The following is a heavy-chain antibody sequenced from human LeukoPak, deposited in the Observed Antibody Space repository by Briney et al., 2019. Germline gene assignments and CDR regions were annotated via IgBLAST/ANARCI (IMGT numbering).Heavy chain of an antibody. Sequence: SETLSLTCAVYGGSFSGYYWSWIRQPPGKGLEWIGEINHSGSTTYNPSLKSRVTISVDTSKNQFSLKLSSVTAADTAVYYCARVGGYDRGDYWGQGTLVTVSS. V-gene: IGHV4-34*01. CDR3: ARVGGYDRGDY. D-gene: IGHD5-12*01. CDR2: INHSGST. J-gene: IGHJ4*02. CDR1: GGSFSGYY.